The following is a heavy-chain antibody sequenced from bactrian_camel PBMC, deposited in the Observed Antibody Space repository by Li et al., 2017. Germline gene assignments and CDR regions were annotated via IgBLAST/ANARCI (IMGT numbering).Heavy chain of an antibody. CDR3: VRDVNSASWYAPGY. CDR2: IDRSGGT. CDR1: GNCYNS. J-gene: IGHJ4*01. Sequence: HVQLVESGGGSVQAGGSLRLSCAISGNCYNSMAWFRQPIGNGRERERLGIAAIDRSGGTDYADSVKDRFTISRDNAKNTVYLQMNSLKPEDTAVYYCVRDVNSASWYAPGYWGQGTQVTVS. D-gene: IGHD6*01. V-gene: IGHV3S53*01.